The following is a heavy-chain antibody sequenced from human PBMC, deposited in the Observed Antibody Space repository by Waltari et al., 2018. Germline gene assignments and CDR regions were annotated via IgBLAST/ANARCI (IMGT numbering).Heavy chain of an antibody. CDR2: IHHGGGT. V-gene: IGHV4-38-2*01. CDR1: GYSISTDYY. Sequence: QVQLQESGPGLVKPSETLSLTCAVSGYSISTDYYWVWIRQPPGKGLEWIGNIHHGGGTYYNPSLKSRVSRSLDTSKNQFSRELRSLTADDTAVYYCARGQGYWGQGTLVTVSS. CDR3: ARGQGY. J-gene: IGHJ4*02.